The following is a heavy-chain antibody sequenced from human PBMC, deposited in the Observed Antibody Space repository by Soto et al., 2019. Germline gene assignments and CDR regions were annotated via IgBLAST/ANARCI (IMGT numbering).Heavy chain of an antibody. J-gene: IGHJ6*02. CDR3: ARLIGSSGLKEVSNPLYYYYYGMDV. Sequence: PGESLKISCKGSGYSFTSYWIGWVRQMPGKGLEWMGIIYPGDSDTRYSPSFQGQVTISADKSISTAYLQWSSLKASDTAMYYCARLIGSSGLKEVSNPLYYYYYGMDVWGQGTTVTVSS. V-gene: IGHV5-51*01. CDR2: IYPGDSDT. D-gene: IGHD6-19*01. CDR1: GYSFTSYW.